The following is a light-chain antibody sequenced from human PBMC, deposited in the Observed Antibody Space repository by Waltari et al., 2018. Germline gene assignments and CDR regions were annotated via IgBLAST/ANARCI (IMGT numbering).Light chain of an antibody. CDR3: LSPETRGSWV. CDR2: KDR. Sequence: SYELTQSPSVSLSPGQTARITCSVDALPKKYAYWYQKKPGQAPGLILFKDRERPSGIPERFSGSTSGTTVTLTITGVQAEDEADYYCLSPETRGSWVFGGGTKLTVL. V-gene: IGLV3-25*03. CDR1: ALPKKY. J-gene: IGLJ2*01.